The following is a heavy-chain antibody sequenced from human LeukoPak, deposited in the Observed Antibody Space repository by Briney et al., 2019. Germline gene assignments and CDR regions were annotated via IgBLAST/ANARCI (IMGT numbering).Heavy chain of an antibody. CDR3: ARGSIVGATFDYFDY. CDR2: INPNSGGT. V-gene: IGHV1-2*02. CDR1: GYTFTSYG. D-gene: IGHD1-26*01. Sequence: GASVKVSCKASGYTFTSYGISWVRQAPGQGLEWMGWINPNSGGTKYAQKFQGRVTMTRDTSISTAYMDLSRLRSDDTAVYYCARGSIVGATFDYFDYWGQGTLVTVSS. J-gene: IGHJ4*02.